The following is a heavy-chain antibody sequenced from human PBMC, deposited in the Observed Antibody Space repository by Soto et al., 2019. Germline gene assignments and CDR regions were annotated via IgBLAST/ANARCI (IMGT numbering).Heavy chain of an antibody. V-gene: IGHV3-23*01. Sequence: EVQLLESGGGLVQPGGSLRLSCAASGFTFSTYAMSWVRQAPGKGLEWVSSISTSGGGTYYADSVKGRFTISRDNSKNTLYLKMNSLKADDTAVYSCAKTSSLFDYWGQGTLVTVSS. CDR2: ISTSGGGT. CDR1: GFTFSTYA. J-gene: IGHJ4*02. D-gene: IGHD6-13*01. CDR3: AKTSSLFDY.